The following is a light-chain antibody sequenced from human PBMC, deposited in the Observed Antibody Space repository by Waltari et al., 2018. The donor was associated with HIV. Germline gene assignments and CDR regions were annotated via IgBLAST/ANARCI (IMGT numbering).Light chain of an antibody. CDR1: SPNIELNY. CDR3: GTWDSSRSAGV. Sequence: QSVLTQPPSVSAAPGQKVTISCSGSSPNIELNYVSWYQQFPVTAPNLLIFENKKRPSGMPDRLSGAKSGTSATRGITGLQTGDEADYYCGTWDSSRSAGVFGGGTKLTVL. V-gene: IGLV1-51*02. CDR2: ENK. J-gene: IGLJ3*02.